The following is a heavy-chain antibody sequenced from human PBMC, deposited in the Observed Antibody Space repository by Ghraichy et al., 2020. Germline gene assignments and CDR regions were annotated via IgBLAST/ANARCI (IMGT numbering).Heavy chain of an antibody. Sequence: GGSLRLSCAASGFTFSIYSMSWVRQAPGKGLEWVANINPDGSEKYYVDSVKGRFTMSRDNAKNSVSLQMNSLRAEDTAVYYCARNRASLDVWGKGTRVTVS. CDR3: ARNRASLDV. J-gene: IGHJ6*03. V-gene: IGHV3-7*03. CDR2: INPDGSEK. D-gene: IGHD2/OR15-2a*01. CDR1: GFTFSIYS.